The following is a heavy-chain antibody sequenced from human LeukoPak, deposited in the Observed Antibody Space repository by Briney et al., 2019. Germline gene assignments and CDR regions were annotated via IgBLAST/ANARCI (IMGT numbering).Heavy chain of an antibody. Sequence: PSETLSLTCTVSGGSISSYYWSWIRQPAGKGLEWIGRIYTSGSTNYNPSLKSRVTISVDTSKNQFSLKLSSVTAADTAVYYCARTPMVRGVRSFGYWGQGTLVTVSS. J-gene: IGHJ4*02. CDR1: GGSISSYY. CDR2: IYTSGST. D-gene: IGHD3-10*01. CDR3: ARTPMVRGVRSFGY. V-gene: IGHV4-4*07.